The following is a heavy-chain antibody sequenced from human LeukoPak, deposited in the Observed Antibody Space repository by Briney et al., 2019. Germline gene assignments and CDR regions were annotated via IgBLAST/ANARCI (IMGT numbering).Heavy chain of an antibody. CDR2: ISAYNGNT. D-gene: IGHD6-13*01. Sequence: ASVKVSCKASGYTFTSYGISWVRQAPGQGLEWMGWISAYNGNTNYAQKFQGRVTMTRDTSISTAYMELSRLRSDDTAVYYCARGPLDYYYYYMDVWGKGTTVTVSS. J-gene: IGHJ6*03. CDR1: GYTFTSYG. V-gene: IGHV1-18*01. CDR3: ARGPLDYYYYYMDV.